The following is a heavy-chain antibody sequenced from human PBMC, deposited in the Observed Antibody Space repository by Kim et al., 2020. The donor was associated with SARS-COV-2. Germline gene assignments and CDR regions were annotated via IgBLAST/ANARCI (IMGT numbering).Heavy chain of an antibody. CDR2: ITYSGNT. Sequence: SETLSLTCSVSGGSINSGGYSWSWIRQLPGKGLEWIGYITYSGNTFYNPSLMGRVTISIDTSKNQFSLKLRSVTVADTAVYYCAREAGSSWGGSDGMDV. CDR3: AREAGSSWGGSDGMDV. D-gene: IGHD6-13*01. V-gene: IGHV4-31*03. CDR1: GGSINSGGYS. J-gene: IGHJ6*01.